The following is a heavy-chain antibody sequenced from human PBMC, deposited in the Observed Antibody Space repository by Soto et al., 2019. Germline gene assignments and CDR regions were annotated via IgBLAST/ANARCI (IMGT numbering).Heavy chain of an antibody. CDR3: VRGWGRVGGSSYSYGMDV. V-gene: IGHV3-33*01. CDR2: IWDDGRNK. J-gene: IGHJ6*02. CDR1: EFTFSTYV. Sequence: PGGSLRLSCAASEFTFSTYVMHWVRQAPGKGLEWVAVIWDDGRNKYYADSVKGRFTISRDNSKNTLYLQMNSLRAEDTAVYYCVRGWGRVGGSSYSYGMDVWGQGTTVTVSS. D-gene: IGHD1-26*01.